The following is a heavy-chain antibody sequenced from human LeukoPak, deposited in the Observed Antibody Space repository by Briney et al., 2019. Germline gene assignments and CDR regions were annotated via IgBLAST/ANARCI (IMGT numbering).Heavy chain of an antibody. CDR1: GLTFSRYG. CDR2: VSFGGKAN. D-gene: IGHD6-19*01. CDR3: TKGPSEHVSGWYFRY. J-gene: IGHJ4*02. V-gene: IGHV3-30*18. Sequence: GGALRLSCAASGLTFSRYGMHWLRQAPGKGPEWLAVVSFGGKANYYAAPIKGRFTILRDNYRNTLSLQMAILTAEASAVYCCTKGPSEHVSGWYFRYWGQGTLVTVSS.